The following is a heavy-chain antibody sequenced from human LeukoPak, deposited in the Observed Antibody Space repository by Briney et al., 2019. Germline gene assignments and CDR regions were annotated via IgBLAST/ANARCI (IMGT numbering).Heavy chain of an antibody. CDR1: GYTFTGYY. V-gene: IGHV1-2*02. CDR3: AREVNYYDSSGYYCDY. CDR2: INPNSGGT. Sequence: ASEKVSCKASGYTFTGYYMHWVRQAPGQGLEWMGWINPNSGGTNYAQKFQGRVTMTRDTSISTAYMELSRLRSDDTAVYYCAREVNYYDSSGYYCDYWGQGTLVTVSS. J-gene: IGHJ4*02. D-gene: IGHD3-22*01.